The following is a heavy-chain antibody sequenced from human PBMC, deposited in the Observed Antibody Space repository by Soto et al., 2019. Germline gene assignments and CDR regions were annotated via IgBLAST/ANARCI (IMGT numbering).Heavy chain of an antibody. CDR1: GFTLSGRS. Sequence: EVQLVESGGGLVQPGGSLRLSCEASGFTLSGRSMHWVRQAPGKGLVWVSGIDNAGTDSTYADSVKGRFTSSRDNAKNMLDLQMNSLGVEDTAVYYCARGWFGPDVWGKGTTVTVSS. V-gene: IGHV3-74*01. CDR3: ARGWFGPDV. D-gene: IGHD3-10*01. J-gene: IGHJ6*04. CDR2: IDNAGTDS.